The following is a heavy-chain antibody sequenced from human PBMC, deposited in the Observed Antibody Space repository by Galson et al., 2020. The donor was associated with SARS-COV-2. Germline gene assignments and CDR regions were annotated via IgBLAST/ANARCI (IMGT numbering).Heavy chain of an antibody. J-gene: IGHJ3*02. CDR1: GFTFSSYG. V-gene: IGHV3-33*06. CDR3: AKDIPLVGFGEEAFGI. CDR2: IWYDGSNK. D-gene: IGHD3-10*01. Sequence: GESLKISCAASGFTFSSYGMHWVRQAPGKGLEWVAVIWYDGSNKYYADSVKGRFTISRDNSKNTLYLQMNSLRAEDTAVYYCAKDIPLVGFGEEAFGIWGQGTMVTVSS.